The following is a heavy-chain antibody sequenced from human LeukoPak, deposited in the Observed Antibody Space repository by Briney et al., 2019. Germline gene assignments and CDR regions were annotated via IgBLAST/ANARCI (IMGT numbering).Heavy chain of an antibody. Sequence: GGTLRLSCTASGFSFGDYAMSWFRQAPGEGLEWVGFIRSKAYGGTTEYAASVKGRFTISRDDSKSIAYLQMNSLKTEDTAVYYCTRGKGDQGWYWGQGTLVTVSS. CDR3: TRGKGDQGWY. D-gene: IGHD2-15*01. J-gene: IGHJ4*02. V-gene: IGHV3-49*03. CDR1: GFSFGDYA. CDR2: IRSKAYGGTT.